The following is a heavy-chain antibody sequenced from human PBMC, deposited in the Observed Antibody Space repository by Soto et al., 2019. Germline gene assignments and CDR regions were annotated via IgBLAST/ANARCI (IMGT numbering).Heavy chain of an antibody. CDR3: AKDSNKYSSSLRGRYFDY. D-gene: IGHD4-4*01. V-gene: IGHV3-23*01. Sequence: GGSMRLSCAAYGFPFSSYVMSWVRQDPGKGLEWVSGISGGGSNTFYADSVKGRFTISRDNSKNALLLQMNSLGAEDTAVYYCAKDSNKYSSSLRGRYFDYWGQGIGVTVSS. CDR2: ISGGGSNT. J-gene: IGHJ4*02. CDR1: GFPFSSYV.